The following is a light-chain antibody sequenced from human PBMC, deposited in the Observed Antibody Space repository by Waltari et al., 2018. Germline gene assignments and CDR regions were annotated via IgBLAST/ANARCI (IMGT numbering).Light chain of an antibody. CDR3: QQCDAYPYT. J-gene: IGKJ2*01. CDR2: KAS. V-gene: IGKV1-5*03. Sequence: DIQMTQFPATLSASVGDRVTITCRASQSISDWLAWFQQKPGKAPKLLIYKASTLHTGVPSRFSGSGSGSEFTLTINSLQADDFATYFCQQCDAYPYTFGQGTKLEI. CDR1: QSISDW.